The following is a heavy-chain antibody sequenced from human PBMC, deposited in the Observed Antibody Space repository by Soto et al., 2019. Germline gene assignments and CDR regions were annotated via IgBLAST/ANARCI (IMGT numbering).Heavy chain of an antibody. CDR1: GYTFTSYY. CDR2: INPSGGST. CDR3: ARDGRSPTAVDAFDI. Sequence: QVQLVQSGAEVKKPGASVKVSCKASGYTFTSYYMHWVRQAPGQGLEWMGIINPSGGSTSYAQKFQGRVTMTGDTSTSTVYMELSSLRSEDTAVYYCARDGRSPTAVDAFDIWGQGTMVTVSS. V-gene: IGHV1-46*01. J-gene: IGHJ3*02. D-gene: IGHD1-26*01.